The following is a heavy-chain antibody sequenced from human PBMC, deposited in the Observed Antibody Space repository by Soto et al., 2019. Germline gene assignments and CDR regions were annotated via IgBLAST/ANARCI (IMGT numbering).Heavy chain of an antibody. D-gene: IGHD3-22*01. J-gene: IGHJ3*01. CDR2: INDDGSDT. Sequence: EVQLVESGGDSVQPGGSLRLSCAASGFAFSYYWMHWVRQGPGKGLEWVSRINDDGSDTAYADSVKGRFTISRDNAKNMLYLQMNTLRVEDTAVYYCAKTRLYDNNEYHRDGFDVWGPGTAVTVSS. V-gene: IGHV3-74*01. CDR3: AKTRLYDNNEYHRDGFDV. CDR1: GFAFSYYW.